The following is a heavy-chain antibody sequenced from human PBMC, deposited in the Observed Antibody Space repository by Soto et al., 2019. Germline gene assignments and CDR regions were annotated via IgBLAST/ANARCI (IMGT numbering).Heavy chain of an antibody. CDR1: GYTFTGNS. CDR3: ARDLEGYNGMDV. Sequence: GAPVEVSCKASGYTFTGNSMHCVRQAPGQGLEWMGWINPNSGGTNYAQKFQCRVTMTSDTSISTAYMELSRLRSEDTAVYYCARDLEGYNGMDVWGQGTTVTVS. V-gene: IGHV1-2*02. D-gene: IGHD5-12*01. J-gene: IGHJ6*02. CDR2: INPNSGGT.